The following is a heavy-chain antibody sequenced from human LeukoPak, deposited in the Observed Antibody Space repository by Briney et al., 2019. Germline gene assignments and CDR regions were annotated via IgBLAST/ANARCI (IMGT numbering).Heavy chain of an antibody. V-gene: IGHV1-2*06. Sequence: ASVKVSCKTSGYTFTGYYMHWVLQAPGQGLEWMGRINPKSGGTDYAQKFQGRVTMTRDTSISTAYMELSRLRSDDTAVYYCAASIALTGNFFDYWGQGTLVTFSS. J-gene: IGHJ4*02. CDR3: AASIALTGNFFDY. CDR1: GYTFTGYY. D-gene: IGHD6-19*01. CDR2: INPKSGGT.